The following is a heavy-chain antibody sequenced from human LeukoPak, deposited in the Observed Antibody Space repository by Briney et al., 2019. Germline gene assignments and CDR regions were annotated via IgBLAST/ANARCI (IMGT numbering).Heavy chain of an antibody. CDR3: ARAPYGGYVN. D-gene: IGHD5-12*01. V-gene: IGHV3-30-3*01. J-gene: IGHJ4*02. CDR2: ISYDGSNK. CDR1: GFTFSSYA. Sequence: PGGSLRLSCAASGFTFSSYAMHWVRQAPGKGLEWVAVISYDGSNKYYADSVKGRFTISRDNSKNTLYLQMNSLRAEDTAVYYCARAPYGGYVNWGQGTLVTVSS.